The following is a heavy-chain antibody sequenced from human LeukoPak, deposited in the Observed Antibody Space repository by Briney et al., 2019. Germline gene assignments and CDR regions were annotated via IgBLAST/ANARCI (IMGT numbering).Heavy chain of an antibody. CDR2: ISSSGSTI. CDR3: ARDSSSWSSSDY. D-gene: IGHD6-13*01. Sequence: GGSLRLSCAAAGFTFSSYEMKWVRQAPGKGMEWVSYISSSGSTIYYADSVKGRFTISRDNAKNSLYLQMNSLRAEDTAVYYCARDSSSWSSSDYWGQGTLVTVSS. J-gene: IGHJ4*02. V-gene: IGHV3-48*03. CDR1: GFTFSSYE.